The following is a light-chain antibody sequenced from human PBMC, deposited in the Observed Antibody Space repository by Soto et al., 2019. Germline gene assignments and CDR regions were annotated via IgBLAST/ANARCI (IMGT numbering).Light chain of an antibody. CDR1: QGIGNF. J-gene: IGKJ1*01. V-gene: IGKV1-27*01. CDR2: AAS. CDR3: QKYDSPPRT. Sequence: DIPMTQSPSSLSASVGDRVTISCRASQGIGNFLAWYQQKPGTVPNLLIYAASILQSGVPSRFSGSGSGTDFALTISSLQPEDVATYYCQKYDSPPRTFGQGTKVEL.